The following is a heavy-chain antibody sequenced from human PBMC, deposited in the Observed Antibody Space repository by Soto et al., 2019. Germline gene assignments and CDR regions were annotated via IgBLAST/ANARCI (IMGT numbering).Heavy chain of an antibody. CDR2: ISANGGQT. V-gene: IGHV1-18*01. D-gene: IGHD2-21*01. J-gene: IGHJ4*02. CDR1: GYTFTSYC. Sequence: ASVKVSCKASGYTFTSYCINWMRQVPGQGLEWMGWISANGGQTNYAQNLQGRVTMTKDTSTSTAYMELKSLGSDNTAVYYCARRSHCGRDCTSDCWGQGTLVTVSS. CDR3: ARRSHCGRDCTSDC.